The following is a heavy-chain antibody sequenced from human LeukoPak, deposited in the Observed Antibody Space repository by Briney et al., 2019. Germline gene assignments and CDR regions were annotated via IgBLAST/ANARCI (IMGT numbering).Heavy chain of an antibody. CDR3: TKNQILDDSGSWYAF. CDR1: GFTFSTNA. V-gene: IGHV3-23*01. D-gene: IGHD6-13*01. CDR2: ISDGGGRT. J-gene: IGHJ4*02. Sequence: GGSLRLSCGASGFTFSTNAMSWVRQAPGKGLVWVSGISDGGGRTFYAESVKGRFTVSRDNSKNTLYLRMNSLRAEDTAIYYCTKNQILDDSGSWYAFWGQGTLVTVSS.